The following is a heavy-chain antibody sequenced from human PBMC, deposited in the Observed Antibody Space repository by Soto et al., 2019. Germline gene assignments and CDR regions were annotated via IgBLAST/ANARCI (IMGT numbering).Heavy chain of an antibody. CDR2: IIPIFGTA. Sequence: SVKVSCKASGGTFSSYAISWVRQAPGQGLEWMGGIIPIFGTANYAQKFQGRVTITADESTSTAYMELSSLRSEDTAVYYCARAPADYYDSSGYYYFDYWGQGTVVTV. V-gene: IGHV1-69*13. J-gene: IGHJ4*02. CDR1: GGTFSSYA. D-gene: IGHD3-22*01. CDR3: ARAPADYYDSSGYYYFDY.